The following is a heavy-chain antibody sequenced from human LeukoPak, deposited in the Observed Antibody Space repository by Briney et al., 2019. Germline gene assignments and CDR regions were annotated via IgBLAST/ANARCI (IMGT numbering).Heavy chain of an antibody. V-gene: IGHV6-1*01. D-gene: IGHD3-9*01. CDR1: GDSVSSNSVT. Sequence: SQTLSLTCATSGDSVSSNSVTWNWIRQSPSRGLEWLGRTYYRSTWYNDYAVSVRGRITVNPDTSKNQFSLHLNSVTPEDTAVYYCARRLAQYDCFDPWGQGILVTVSS. CDR2: TYYRSTWYN. CDR3: ARRLAQYDCFDP. J-gene: IGHJ5*02.